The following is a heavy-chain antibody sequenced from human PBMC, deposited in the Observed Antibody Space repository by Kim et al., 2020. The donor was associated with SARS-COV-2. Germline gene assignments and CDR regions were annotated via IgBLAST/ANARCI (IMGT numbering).Heavy chain of an antibody. CDR1: GYTFTGYY. CDR3: ARPVEMATIIWFDP. CDR2: INPNSGGT. J-gene: IGHJ5*02. V-gene: IGHV1-2*02. Sequence: ASVKVSCKASGYTFTGYYMHWVRQAPGQGLEWMGWINPNSGGTNYAQKFQGRVTMTRDTSISTAYMELSRLRSDDTAVYYCARPVEMATIIWFDPWGQGTLVTVSS. D-gene: IGHD5-12*01.